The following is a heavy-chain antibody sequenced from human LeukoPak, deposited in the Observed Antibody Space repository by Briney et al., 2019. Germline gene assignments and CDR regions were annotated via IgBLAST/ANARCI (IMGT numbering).Heavy chain of an antibody. CDR1: GGSISSGGYY. J-gene: IGHJ5*02. V-gene: IGHV4-31*03. CDR3: AREADPYGDYVGRGYNWFDP. D-gene: IGHD4-17*01. CDR2: IYYSGST. Sequence: SETLSLTCTVSGGSISSGGYYWSWIRQHPGKGLEWIGYIYYSGSTYYNPSLKSRVTISVDTSKNQFSLNLSSVTAADTAVYYCAREADPYGDYVGRGYNWFDPWGQGTLVTVSS.